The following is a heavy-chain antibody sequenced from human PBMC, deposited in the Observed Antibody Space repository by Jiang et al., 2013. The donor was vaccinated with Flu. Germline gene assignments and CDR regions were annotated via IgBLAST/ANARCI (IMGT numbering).Heavy chain of an antibody. CDR2: IHDSGST. V-gene: IGHV4-31*03. CDR1: GGSITSGGFY. CDR3: ARESGSVEAATFGFYFDY. J-gene: IGHJ4*02. D-gene: IGHD5-24*01. Sequence: GSGLVKPSQTLSLTCTVSGGSITSGGFYWSWIRQHPGKGLEWIGYIHDSGSTYYNPSLKSRITISRDTSKSQFSLKVTSVTAADTAVYYCARESGSVEAATFGFYFDYWGQGTLVHRLL.